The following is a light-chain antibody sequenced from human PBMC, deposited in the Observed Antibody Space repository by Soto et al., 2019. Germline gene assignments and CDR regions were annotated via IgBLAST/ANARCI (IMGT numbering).Light chain of an antibody. CDR2: ENN. CDR3: GTGNSSLSVV. CDR1: SSNIGNNF. V-gene: IGLV1-51*02. Sequence: QSVLTQPPSVSAAPGQKVAISCSGSSSNIGNNFVSWYQQLPGTAPKLVIYENNKRPSGIPDRFSGSKSGTSATLDITGVQTGDEADYYCGTGNSSLSVVFGGGTKVTVL. J-gene: IGLJ3*02.